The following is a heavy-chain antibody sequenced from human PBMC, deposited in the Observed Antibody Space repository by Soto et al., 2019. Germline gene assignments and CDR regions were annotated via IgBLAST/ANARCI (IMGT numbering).Heavy chain of an antibody. CDR2: ISWNSGSI. CDR3: AKGSVGANPPDS. D-gene: IGHD1-26*01. Sequence: EVQLVESGGGLVQPGRSLRLSCAASGFTFDDYAMHWVRQAPGKGLEWVSGISWNSGSIGYADSVKGRFTISRDNAKNSLYLQMNSLRAEDTALYYCAKGSVGANPPDSWGQGTLVTVSS. CDR1: GFTFDDYA. J-gene: IGHJ4*02. V-gene: IGHV3-9*01.